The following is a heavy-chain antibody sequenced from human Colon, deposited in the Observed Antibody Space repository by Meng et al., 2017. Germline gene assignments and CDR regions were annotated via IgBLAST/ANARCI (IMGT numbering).Heavy chain of an antibody. CDR1: GGSISSGDYY. J-gene: IGHJ5*02. V-gene: IGHV4-31*03. CDR3: ARYFYDSRGVTWFDP. D-gene: IGHD3-22*01. Sequence: QGQLQESGPGLVKPSPTLSLTCTFSGGSISSGDYYWSLSRQHPGKGLEWIGYFYFSGNTYYNPSLKSRVSISVDTSKNRFSLNLSSVTAADTAVYYCARYFYDSRGVTWFDPWGQGTLVTVSS. CDR2: FYFSGNT.